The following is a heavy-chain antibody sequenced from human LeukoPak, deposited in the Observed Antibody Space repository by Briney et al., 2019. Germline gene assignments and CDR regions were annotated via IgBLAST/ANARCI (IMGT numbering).Heavy chain of an antibody. CDR3: AREMSVTIFGVVRYYGMDV. J-gene: IGHJ6*02. D-gene: IGHD3-3*01. V-gene: IGHV3-74*01. CDR1: GFTFSTYR. Sequence: GGSLRLSCAASGFTFSTYRMHWVRQGPGKGLVWVSRINSDGSSINYADSVKGRFTISRDNAKNTLYLQMNSLGAEDTAVYYCAREMSVTIFGVVRYYGMDVWGQGTTVTVSS. CDR2: INSDGSSI.